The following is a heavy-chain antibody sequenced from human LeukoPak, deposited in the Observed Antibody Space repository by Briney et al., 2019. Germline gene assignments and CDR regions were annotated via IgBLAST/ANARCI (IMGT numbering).Heavy chain of an antibody. CDR1: GGSISSYY. J-gene: IGHJ3*02. Sequence: SETLSLTCTVSGGSISSYYWSWIRQPPGKGLEWIGYIYYSGSTNYNPSLKSRVTISVDTSKNQFSLKLSSVTAADTAVYYCARDSRRRKGYCSGGSCYRAFDIWGQGTMVTVSS. V-gene: IGHV4-59*01. D-gene: IGHD2-15*01. CDR2: IYYSGST. CDR3: ARDSRRRKGYCSGGSCYRAFDI.